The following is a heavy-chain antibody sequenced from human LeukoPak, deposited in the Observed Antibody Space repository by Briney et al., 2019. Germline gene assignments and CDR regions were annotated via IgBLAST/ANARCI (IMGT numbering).Heavy chain of an antibody. CDR3: ARGTRNFDY. V-gene: IGHV4-34*01. CDR1: GGSLSGYY. CDR2: INHSGST. J-gene: IGHJ4*02. Sequence: SETLSLTCAVYGGSLSGYYWSWIRQPPGKGLEWIGEINHSGSTNYNPSLKSRVTISVDTSKNQFSLKPSSVTAADTAVYYCARGTRNFDYWGQGTLVTVSS.